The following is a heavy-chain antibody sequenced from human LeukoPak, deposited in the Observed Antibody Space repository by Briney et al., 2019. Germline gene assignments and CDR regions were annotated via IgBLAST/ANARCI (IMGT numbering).Heavy chain of an antibody. J-gene: IGHJ4*02. Sequence: ASVKVSCKASGYTFTSYGISWVRQAPGQGLEWMGWISAYNGNTNHAQKLQGRVTMTTDTSTSTAYMELSRLRSDDTAVYYCARETWIQLWLRSGNFDYWGQGTLVTVSS. D-gene: IGHD5-18*01. CDR1: GYTFTSYG. V-gene: IGHV1-18*01. CDR3: ARETWIQLWLRSGNFDY. CDR2: ISAYNGNT.